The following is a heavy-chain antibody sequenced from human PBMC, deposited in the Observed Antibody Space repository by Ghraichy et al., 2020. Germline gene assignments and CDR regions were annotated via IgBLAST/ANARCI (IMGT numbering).Heavy chain of an antibody. CDR1: GFTFSSYW. CDR2: IKQDGSEK. V-gene: IGHV3-7*03. J-gene: IGHJ6*03. D-gene: IGHD3-22*01. Sequence: LSLTCAASGFTFSSYWMSWVRQAPGKGLEWVANIKQDGSEKYYVDSVKGRFTISRDNAKNSLYLQMNSLRAEDTAVYYCARVSTDYYDRSGYFAYYYYYYYMDVWGKGTTVTVSS. CDR3: ARVSTDYYDRSGYFAYYYYYYYMDV.